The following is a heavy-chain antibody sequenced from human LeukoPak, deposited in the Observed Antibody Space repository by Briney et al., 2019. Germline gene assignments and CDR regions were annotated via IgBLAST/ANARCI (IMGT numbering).Heavy chain of an antibody. CDR2: ISGSGGST. D-gene: IGHD6-6*01. Sequence: GGSLRLSCAASGFTFSSYAMSWVRQAPGKGLEWVSAISGSGGSTYYADSEKGRFTISRDNSKNTLYLQMNSLRAEDTAVYHCARRIAARPFYFDYWGQGTLVTVSS. V-gene: IGHV3-23*01. CDR1: GFTFSSYA. J-gene: IGHJ4*02. CDR3: ARRIAARPFYFDY.